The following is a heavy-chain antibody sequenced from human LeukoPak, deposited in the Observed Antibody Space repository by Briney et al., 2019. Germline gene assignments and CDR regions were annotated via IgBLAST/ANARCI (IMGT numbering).Heavy chain of an antibody. CDR2: IYTSGST. V-gene: IGHV4-4*07. CDR1: GDSISNYY. J-gene: IGHJ4*02. Sequence: NPSETLSLTCTVSGDSISNYYWSWIRQPAGKGLEWIGRIYTSGSTDSNPSLKSRVTMSVDTSENQFSLKLTSVTAADTAVYYCARGPPPDFDYWGQGTLVTVSS. CDR3: ARGPPPDFDY.